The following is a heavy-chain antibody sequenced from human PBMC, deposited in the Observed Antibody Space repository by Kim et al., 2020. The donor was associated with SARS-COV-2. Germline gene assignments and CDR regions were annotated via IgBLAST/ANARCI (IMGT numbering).Heavy chain of an antibody. CDR2: ISGSRSAT. CDR1: GFTFSDYS. CDR3: ARDERSHGGHDFDF. D-gene: IGHD5-18*01. J-gene: IGHJ4*02. V-gene: IGHV3-21*06. Sequence: GGSLRLSCATSGFTFSDYSMNWVRQAPGKGLEWVSTISGSRSATWYEDSVRGRFTVSRDNAKNSLYLQMHSLRAEDTAVYYCARDERSHGGHDFDFWGQG.